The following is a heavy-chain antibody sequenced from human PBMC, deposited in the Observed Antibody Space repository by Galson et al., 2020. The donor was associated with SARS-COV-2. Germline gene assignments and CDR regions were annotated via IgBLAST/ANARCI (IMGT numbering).Heavy chain of an antibody. V-gene: IGHV4-4*07. CDR3: ARVALTSGPPYCDYHYALDV. J-gene: IGHJ6*02. CDR1: DGSIKTYY. D-gene: IGHD2-21*01. Sequence: SETLSLTCTVSDGSIKTYYWTWIRQPPGKGLEWIGHIYSSGTTNYNPSLKSRVTMSVDTSKNQFSLRLTSVTAADTAVYYCARVALTSGPPYCDYHYALDVWGQGTTVTVSS. CDR2: IYSSGTT.